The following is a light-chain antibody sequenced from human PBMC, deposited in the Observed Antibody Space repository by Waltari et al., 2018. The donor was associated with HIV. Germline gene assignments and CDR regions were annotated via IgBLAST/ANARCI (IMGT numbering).Light chain of an antibody. J-gene: IGKJ4*01. Sequence: DIQMTQSPSTLSASVGDRVIITCRASQSISSWLAWYKQESGKAPKLLIYKASTLESGVPSRFSGSGSGTDFTLTISSLQPDDFATYYCQQYNTYSLTFGGGTKVEI. CDR3: QQYNTYSLT. CDR1: QSISSW. V-gene: IGKV1-5*03. CDR2: KAS.